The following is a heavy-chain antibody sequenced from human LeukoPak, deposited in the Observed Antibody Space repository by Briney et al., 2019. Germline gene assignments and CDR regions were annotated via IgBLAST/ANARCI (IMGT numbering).Heavy chain of an antibody. CDR3: ARSPQEDYYDSSGYYYFDY. D-gene: IGHD3-22*01. CDR2: IYPGDSDT. Sequence: GESLKISCKGSGYSYTIYWIAWVRQLPGKGLEWMGIIYPGDSDTRYSPSFQGQVTISADRSIRTAYLQWSSLKASDTAMYYCARSPQEDYYDSSGYYYFDYWGQGTLVTVSS. V-gene: IGHV5-51*01. J-gene: IGHJ4*02. CDR1: GYSYTIYW.